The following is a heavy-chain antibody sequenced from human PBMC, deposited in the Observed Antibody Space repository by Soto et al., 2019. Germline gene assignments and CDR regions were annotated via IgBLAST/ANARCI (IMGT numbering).Heavy chain of an antibody. CDR1: GGTFGSYA. D-gene: IGHD2-2*01. CDR2: IIPVSGAA. J-gene: IGHJ4*02. Sequence: QVQLVQSGAEVKKPGSSVKVSCKASGGTFGSYAFSWVRQAPGQGLEWMGGIIPVSGAAHYDQKFQGRVTITADESTSTAYMELSSLSSQDTAVYYCATALGCRSTSCTLDYWGQGTRVIVSS. V-gene: IGHV1-69*01. CDR3: ATALGCRSTSCTLDY.